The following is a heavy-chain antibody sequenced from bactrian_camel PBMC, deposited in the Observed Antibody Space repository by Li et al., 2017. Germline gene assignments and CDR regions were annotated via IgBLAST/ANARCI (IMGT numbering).Heavy chain of an antibody. V-gene: IGHV3S25*01. J-gene: IGHJ4*01. CDR1: GLTTRYNC. CDR3: AADRPPLWSSGSLFERGFDY. D-gene: IGHD2*01. Sequence: QLVESGGGAVQAGGSLRLSCAASGLTTRYNCVAWFRQAPGKTREGVASIDVGDGTTLYLTSVEGRFTITHDKTRNTVYLQMNGLKPEDTAMYYCAADRPPLWSSGSLFERGFDYWGQGTQVTVS. CDR2: IDVGDGTT.